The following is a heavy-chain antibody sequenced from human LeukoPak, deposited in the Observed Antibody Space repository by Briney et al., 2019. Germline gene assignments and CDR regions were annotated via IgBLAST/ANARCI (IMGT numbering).Heavy chain of an antibody. CDR3: AKDMGDTAMVTDYYYYGMDV. D-gene: IGHD5-18*01. J-gene: IGHJ6*02. V-gene: IGHV1-69*04. CDR2: IIPILGIA. CDR1: GGTFSSYA. Sequence: SVKVSCKASGGTFSSYAISWVRQAPGQGLEWMGRIIPILGIANYAQKFQGRVTITADKSTSTAYMELSSLRSEDTAVYYCAKDMGDTAMVTDYYYYGMDVWGQGTTVTVSS.